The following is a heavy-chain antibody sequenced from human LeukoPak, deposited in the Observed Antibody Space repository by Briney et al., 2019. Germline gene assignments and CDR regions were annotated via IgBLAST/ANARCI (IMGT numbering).Heavy chain of an antibody. CDR1: GGSISSGGYY. CDR3: ARDRPFYGMDV. J-gene: IGHJ6*02. CDR2: IYYSGST. V-gene: IGHV4-31*03. Sequence: SQTLSLTCTVSGGSISSGGYYWSWIRQHVGKGLEWIGYIYYSGSTYYNPSLKSRVTISVDTSKNQFSLKLSSVTAADTAVYYCARDRPFYGMDVWGQGTTVTVSS.